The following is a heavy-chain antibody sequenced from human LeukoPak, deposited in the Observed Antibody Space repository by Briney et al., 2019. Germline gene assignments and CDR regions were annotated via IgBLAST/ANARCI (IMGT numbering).Heavy chain of an antibody. Sequence: GASVKVSCKASGYTFTGYYMHWVRQAPGRGLEWMGWINPNSGGTNYAQKFQGRVTMTRDTSISTAYMELSRLRSDDTAVYYCARGYYDSSGYYSFLYYFDYWGQGTLVTVSS. CDR3: ARGYYDSSGYYSFLYYFDY. J-gene: IGHJ4*02. D-gene: IGHD3-22*01. CDR1: GYTFTGYY. CDR2: INPNSGGT. V-gene: IGHV1-2*02.